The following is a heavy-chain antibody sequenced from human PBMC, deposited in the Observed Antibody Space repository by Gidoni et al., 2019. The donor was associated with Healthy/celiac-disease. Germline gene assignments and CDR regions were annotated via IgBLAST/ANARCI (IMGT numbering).Heavy chain of an antibody. CDR2: IYYSGST. V-gene: IGHV4-39*01. J-gene: IGHJ6*02. Sequence: QLQLQESGPGLVKPSETLSLTCTVSGGSISSSRYYWGWIRQPPGKGLEWNGSIYYSGSTYYNPSLRSRVNISVDTSKNQFSLKLSSVTAADTAVYYCARIYYDSSRWSLFHYYGMDVWGQGTTVTVSS. CDR3: ARIYYDSSRWSLFHYYGMDV. D-gene: IGHD3-22*01. CDR1: GGSISSSRYY.